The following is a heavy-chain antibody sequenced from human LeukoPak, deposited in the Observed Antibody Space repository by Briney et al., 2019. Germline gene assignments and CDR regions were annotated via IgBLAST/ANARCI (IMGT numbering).Heavy chain of an antibody. J-gene: IGHJ4*02. V-gene: IGHV3-33*01. CDR3: ARGSYKNGWYYFDY. Sequence: GGSLRLSCAASGFTFSGYGIHWVRQAPGKGLEWVAFLSYDGSNKFYADSVKGRFTISRDNSENTLHLQMNSLKDEDTAVYYCARGSYKNGWYYFDYWGQGTLVTVSS. CDR1: GFTFSGYG. CDR2: LSYDGSNK. D-gene: IGHD6-19*01.